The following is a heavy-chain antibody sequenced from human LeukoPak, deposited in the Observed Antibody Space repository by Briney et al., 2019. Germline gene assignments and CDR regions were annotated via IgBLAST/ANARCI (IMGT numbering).Heavy chain of an antibody. J-gene: IGHJ6*04. CDR2: ITSSSRTI. D-gene: IGHD3-10*02. V-gene: IGHV3-48*01. CDR1: GFTFSPYS. Sequence: PGGSLRLSCAASGFTFSPYSFSWVRQAPGKGLEWLSYITSSSRTIYYAGSVKGRFTISRDNAKNSLFLQMNSLRPEDTAVYYCAELGITMIGGVWGKGTTVTISS. CDR3: AELGITMIGGV.